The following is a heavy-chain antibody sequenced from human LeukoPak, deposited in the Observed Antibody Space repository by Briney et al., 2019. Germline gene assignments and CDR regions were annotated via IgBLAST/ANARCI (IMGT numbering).Heavy chain of an antibody. CDR1: GYTFTGYF. CDR3: ARTMSYHWRIDY. J-gene: IGHJ4*02. Sequence: GASVKVSCKASGYTFTGYFIHWVRQAPGQGLEWMGWVNPDSGGTHYAQNFQGRVTMTRETSITTAFMELSSLTSDDTAMYYCARTMSYHWRIDYWGQGTLVTVSS. V-gene: IGHV1-2*02. D-gene: IGHD3-16*02. CDR2: VNPDSGGT.